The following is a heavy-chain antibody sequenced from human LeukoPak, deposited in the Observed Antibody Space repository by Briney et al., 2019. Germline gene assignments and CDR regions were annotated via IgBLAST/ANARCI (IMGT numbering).Heavy chain of an antibody. Sequence: GGSLRLSRAASGFTFSSYWMSWVRQAPGEGLEWVANIKQDGSEKYYVDSVKGRFTISRDNAKNSLYLQMNSLRAEDTAVYYCARERYGDYVNYFDYWGQGTLVTVSS. CDR3: ARERYGDYVNYFDY. CDR1: GFTFSSYW. V-gene: IGHV3-7*01. D-gene: IGHD4-17*01. CDR2: IKQDGSEK. J-gene: IGHJ4*02.